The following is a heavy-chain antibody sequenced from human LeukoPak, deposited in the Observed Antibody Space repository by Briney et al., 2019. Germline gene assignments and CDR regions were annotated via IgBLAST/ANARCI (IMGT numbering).Heavy chain of an antibody. Sequence: GGSPRLSCAASGFTFSSYGMHWLRQSPGKGLEWVAFIRYDGSNKYYADSMKGRFTISRDNSKNSLYLQMNSLRTEDTAVCYCAKNQMRNWFGPWGQGTLVTVSS. J-gene: IGHJ5*02. CDR2: IRYDGSNK. CDR1: GFTFSSYG. D-gene: IGHD5-24*01. V-gene: IGHV3-30*02. CDR3: AKNQMRNWFGP.